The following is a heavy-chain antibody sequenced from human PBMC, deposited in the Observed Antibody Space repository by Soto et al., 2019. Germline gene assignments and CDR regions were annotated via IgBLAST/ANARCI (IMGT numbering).Heavy chain of an antibody. CDR1: GGSFSGYY. Sequence: SETLSLACAVYGGSFSGYYWSWIRQPPGKGLEWIGEINHSGSTNYNPSLKSRVTISVDTSKNQFSLKLSSVTAADTAVYYCARAAKYYDILTGYYIPYYGMDVWGQRTTVTGSS. V-gene: IGHV4-34*01. CDR3: ARAAKYYDILTGYYIPYYGMDV. J-gene: IGHJ6*02. D-gene: IGHD3-9*01. CDR2: INHSGST.